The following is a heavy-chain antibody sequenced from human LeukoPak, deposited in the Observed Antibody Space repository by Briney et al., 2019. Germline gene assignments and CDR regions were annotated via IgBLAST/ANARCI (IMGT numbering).Heavy chain of an antibody. Sequence: KPSETLSLTCAVYGGSFSGYYWSWIRQPPGKGLEWIGEINHSGSTNYNPSLKSRVTISVDTSKNQFSLKLSSVTAADTAVYYCARAPLYCNSISCYAFDIWGQGTMVTVSS. CDR1: GGSFSGYY. CDR2: INHSGST. D-gene: IGHD2-2*01. CDR3: ARAPLYCNSISCYAFDI. V-gene: IGHV4-34*01. J-gene: IGHJ3*02.